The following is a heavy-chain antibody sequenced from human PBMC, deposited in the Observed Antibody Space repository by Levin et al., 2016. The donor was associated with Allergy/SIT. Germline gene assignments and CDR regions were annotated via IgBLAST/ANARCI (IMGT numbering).Heavy chain of an antibody. CDR2: ISGSGGST. D-gene: IGHD2-2*01. CDR3: AKGGVVPAAYSNYYYYYGMDV. Sequence: GGSLRLSCAASGFTFSSYAMSWVRQAPGKGLEWVSAISGSGGSTYYADSVKGRFTISRDNSKNTLYLQMNSLRAEDTAVYYCAKGGVVPAAYSNYYYYYGMDVWGQGTTVTVSS. V-gene: IGHV3-23*01. CDR1: GFTFSSYA. J-gene: IGHJ6*02.